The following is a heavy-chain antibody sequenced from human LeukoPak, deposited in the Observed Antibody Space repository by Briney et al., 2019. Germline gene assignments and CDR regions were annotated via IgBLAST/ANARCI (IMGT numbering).Heavy chain of an antibody. V-gene: IGHV1-69*04. CDR3: ARDQGGGDPVYFDY. CDR1: GYTLTELS. Sequence: SVKVSCKVSGYTLTELSMHWVRQAPGKGLEWMGRIIPILGIANYAQKFQGRVTITADKSTSTAYMELSSLRSEDTAVYYCARDQGGGDPVYFDYWGQGTLVTVSS. D-gene: IGHD2-21*02. CDR2: IIPILGIA. J-gene: IGHJ4*02.